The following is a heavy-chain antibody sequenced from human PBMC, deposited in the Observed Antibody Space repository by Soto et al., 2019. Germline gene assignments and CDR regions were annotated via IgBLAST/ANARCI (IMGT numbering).Heavy chain of an antibody. V-gene: IGHV3-21*01. D-gene: IGHD6-13*01. CDR1: GFTFSTYN. CDR3: ARALPAAGRPLYFDC. Sequence: EVQLVESGGGLVKPGGSLRLSCAASGFTFSTYNMNWVRQAPGKGLEWVSSISSSSSYIYYADSVRGRFTISRDNAKNSLFLQMNSLRAEDTAVYYCARALPAAGRPLYFDCWGQGTLVTVSS. J-gene: IGHJ4*02. CDR2: ISSSSSYI.